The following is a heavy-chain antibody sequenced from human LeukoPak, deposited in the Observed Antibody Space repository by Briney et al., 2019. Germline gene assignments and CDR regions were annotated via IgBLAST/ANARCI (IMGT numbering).Heavy chain of an antibody. CDR2: ISYDASKI. J-gene: IGHJ6*02. D-gene: IGHD1-26*01. Sequence: PGRSLRLSCAASGFTFSDYAMHWVRQAPGKGLEWVAVISYDASKIYYADSVTDRFTISRDNSKNTLYLQMNSLRAEDTAVYYCARDPRSGSYSGMDVWGQGTTVTVSS. V-gene: IGHV3-30*07. CDR3: ARDPRSGSYSGMDV. CDR1: GFTFSDYA.